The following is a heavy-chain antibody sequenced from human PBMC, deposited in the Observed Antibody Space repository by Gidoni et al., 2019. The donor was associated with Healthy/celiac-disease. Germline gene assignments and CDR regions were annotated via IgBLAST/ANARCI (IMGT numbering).Heavy chain of an antibody. J-gene: IGHJ3*02. CDR2: ISWNSGSI. Sequence: EVQLVESGRGLVQPGRSLRLSCAASGFTFDDYAMHWVRHASGKGLEWVSGISWNSGSIGYADSVKGRFTISRDNAKNSLYLQMNSLRAEDTALYYCAKDMCDLDYYDSSGYYSCAFDIWGQGTMVTVSS. D-gene: IGHD3-22*01. V-gene: IGHV3-9*01. CDR1: GFTFDDYA. CDR3: AKDMCDLDYYDSSGYYSCAFDI.